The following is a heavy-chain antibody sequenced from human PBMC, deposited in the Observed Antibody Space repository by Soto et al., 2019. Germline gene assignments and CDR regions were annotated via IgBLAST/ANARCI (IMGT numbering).Heavy chain of an antibody. D-gene: IGHD2-15*01. CDR2: IFSNDEK. CDR1: GFSLSNARMG. CDR3: AQIGFISGGTLFDY. Sequence: QVTLKESGPVLVKPTETLTLTCTVSGFSLSNARMGVSWIRQPTGKALEWLAHIFSNDEKSYSTSLKSRLTISKDTSKSQVVLTMTNMDPVDTATYYCAQIGFISGGTLFDYWGQGTLVTVSS. V-gene: IGHV2-26*01. J-gene: IGHJ4*02.